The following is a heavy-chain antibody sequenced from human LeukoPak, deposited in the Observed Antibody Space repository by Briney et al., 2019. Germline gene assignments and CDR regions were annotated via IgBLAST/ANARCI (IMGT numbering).Heavy chain of an antibody. CDR1: GGSMATHH. D-gene: IGHD3-16*02. V-gene: IGHV4-59*11. CDR2: VFDSGRT. Sequence: NPSETLSLTCTVSGGSMATHHWNWIRQTPGKGLEWIGYVFDSGRTKVNPSLTSRVTLSTDTSKNQLSLRLSSVTAADTAVYYCTTIKRGVIFGYFDFWGQGILVTVSS. CDR3: TTIKRGVIFGYFDF. J-gene: IGHJ4*02.